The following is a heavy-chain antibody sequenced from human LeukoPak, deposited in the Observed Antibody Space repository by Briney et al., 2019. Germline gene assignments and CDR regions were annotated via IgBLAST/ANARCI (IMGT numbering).Heavy chain of an antibody. J-gene: IGHJ4*02. CDR2: IKPNSGDT. D-gene: IGHD3-22*01. Sequence: ASVKVSCKASGFTLTDYIHWVRQDPRQGLQWMGWIKPNSGDTDYAQKLQGRVTMTRDTSISTVYMELSSLRSDDTAVYFCAKRGVVIRVILVGFHKEAYYFDSWGQGALVTVSS. CDR3: AKRGVVIRVILVGFHKEAYYFDS. V-gene: IGHV1-2*02. CDR1: GFTLTDY.